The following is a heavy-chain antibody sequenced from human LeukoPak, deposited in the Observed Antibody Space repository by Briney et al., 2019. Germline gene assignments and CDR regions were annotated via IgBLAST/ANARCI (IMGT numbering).Heavy chain of an antibody. J-gene: IGHJ3*02. CDR2: ISRSSSYM. CDR3: ARDLEKTLGVGNAFDI. Sequence: GGSLRLSCAASGFTFSSFTMNWVRQAPGKGLEWVSSISRSSSYMYYADSVKGRFTISGDNAKNSLYLQMNSLRAEDTAVYYCARDLEKTLGVGNAFDIWGQGTMVTVSS. V-gene: IGHV3-21*01. CDR1: GFTFSSFT. D-gene: IGHD1-1*01.